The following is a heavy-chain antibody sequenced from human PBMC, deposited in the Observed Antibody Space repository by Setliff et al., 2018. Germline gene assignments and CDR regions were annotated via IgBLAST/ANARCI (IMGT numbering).Heavy chain of an antibody. CDR2: ISDNNVNT. CDR1: GYTFTNYG. CDR3: VRDRKDLVVVPHVAVFDY. Sequence: ASVKVSCKASGYTFTNYGISWVRQAPGQGLEWMGWISDNNVNTIYAQKVQGRVTMTTDTSTRTAYMELRGLRFDDTAVYYCVRDRKDLVVVPHVAVFDYWGQGTLVTVSS. J-gene: IGHJ4*02. D-gene: IGHD2-2*01. V-gene: IGHV1-18*01.